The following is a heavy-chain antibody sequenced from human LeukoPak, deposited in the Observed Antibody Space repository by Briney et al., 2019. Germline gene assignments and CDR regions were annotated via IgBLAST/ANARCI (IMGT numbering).Heavy chain of an antibody. Sequence: TGGSLRLSCAASGFTLSNYAIHWVRQAPGKGLEWVAVISYDGSNKYYADSVKGRFTISRDNAKNTLYLQMNSLRAEDTAVYYCARQAVADGGIDYWGQGTLVTVSS. CDR3: ARQAVADGGIDY. CDR2: ISYDGSNK. CDR1: GFTLSNYA. J-gene: IGHJ4*02. V-gene: IGHV3-30-3*01. D-gene: IGHD6-19*01.